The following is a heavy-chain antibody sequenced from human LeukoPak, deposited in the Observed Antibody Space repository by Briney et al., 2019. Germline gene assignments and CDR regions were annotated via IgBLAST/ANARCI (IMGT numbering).Heavy chain of an antibody. V-gene: IGHV4-59*12. D-gene: IGHD4-23*01. CDR3: ARGLGGGNSVYFDL. Sequence: PSETLSLTRPVSGGSLSSFYWSWVRQPPREGPGGIGYIYYSGSTNYNPSLKSRVTISVDTSKNQFSLKLSSVTAADTAVYYCARGLGGGNSVYFDLWGRGTLVTVSS. CDR1: GGSLSSFY. J-gene: IGHJ2*01. CDR2: IYYSGST.